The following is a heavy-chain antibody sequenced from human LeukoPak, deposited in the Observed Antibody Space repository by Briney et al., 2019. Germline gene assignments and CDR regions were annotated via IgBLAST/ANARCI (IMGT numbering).Heavy chain of an antibody. D-gene: IGHD3-3*01. Sequence: PSETLSLTCAVYGGSFSGYYWSWIRQPPGKGLEWIGEINHSGSTNYNPSLKSRVTISVDTSKNQFSLKLSSVTAADTAVYYCARERTGDFWSGYPPGSMDVWGQGTTVTVSS. CDR3: ARERTGDFWSGYPPGSMDV. CDR2: INHSGST. J-gene: IGHJ6*02. V-gene: IGHV4-34*09. CDR1: GGSFSGYY.